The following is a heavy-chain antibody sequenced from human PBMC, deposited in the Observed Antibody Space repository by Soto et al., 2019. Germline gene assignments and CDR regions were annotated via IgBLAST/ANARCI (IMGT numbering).Heavy chain of an antibody. CDR1: GGSISSSSYY. J-gene: IGHJ5*02. CDR3: ARRGRGFDYGDYSWFDP. CDR2: IYYSGST. Sequence: QLQLQESGPGLVKPSETLSLTCTVSGGSISSSSYYWGWIRQPPGKGLEWIGSIYYSGSTYYNPSLKSRVTISVDTSKNQFSLKLSSVTAADTAVYYCARRGRGFDYGDYSWFDPWGQGTLVTVSS. D-gene: IGHD4-17*01. V-gene: IGHV4-39*01.